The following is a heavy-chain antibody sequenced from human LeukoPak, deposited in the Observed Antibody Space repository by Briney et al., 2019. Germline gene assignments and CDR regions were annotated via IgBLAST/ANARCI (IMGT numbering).Heavy chain of an antibody. Sequence: SETLSLTCTVSGGSISSYYWSWIRQPPGKGLEWIGYIDYNGSTNYNPSLKSRVTISVDTSKSQFSLKLSSVTAADTAVYYCARLGVPYAFDIWGQGTMVTVSS. D-gene: IGHD3-3*01. CDR2: IDYNGST. CDR1: GGSISSYY. CDR3: ARLGVPYAFDI. J-gene: IGHJ3*02. V-gene: IGHV4-59*08.